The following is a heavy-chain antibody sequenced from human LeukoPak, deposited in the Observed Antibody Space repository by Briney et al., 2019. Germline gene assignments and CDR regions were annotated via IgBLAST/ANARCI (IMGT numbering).Heavy chain of an antibody. CDR1: GGSISSSSYY. CDR2: IYYSGST. Sequence: SETLSLTCTVSGGSISSSSYYWGWIRQPPGKGLEWIGSIYYSGSTYYNPSLKSRVTISVDTSKNQFSLKLSSVTAADTAVYYCAREEIAVAAPRVDYWGQGTLVTVSS. V-gene: IGHV4-39*07. CDR3: AREEIAVAAPRVDY. D-gene: IGHD6-19*01. J-gene: IGHJ4*02.